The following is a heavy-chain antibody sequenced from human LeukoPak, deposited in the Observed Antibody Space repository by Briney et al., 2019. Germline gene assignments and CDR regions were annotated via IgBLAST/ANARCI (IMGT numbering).Heavy chain of an antibody. CDR2: IKQDGGEK. D-gene: IGHD3-9*01. CDR3: AKDQRFDDILTGYHWFDP. J-gene: IGHJ5*02. CDR1: GFTFSSYW. V-gene: IGHV3-7*01. Sequence: GGSLRLSCAASGFTFSSYWMSWVRQAPGKGLEWVANIKQDGGEKYYVDSVKGRFTISRDNAKNSLYLQMNSLRAEDTAVYYCAKDQRFDDILTGYHWFDPWGQGTLVTVSS.